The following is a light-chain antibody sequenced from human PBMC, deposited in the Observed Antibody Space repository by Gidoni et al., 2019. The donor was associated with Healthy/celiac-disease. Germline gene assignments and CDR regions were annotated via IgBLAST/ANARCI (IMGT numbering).Light chain of an antibody. Sequence: DIQMTQSPSTLSASVGDRVTITCRASQSISSLLSWYQQKPGQAPKLLIYKASSFESGVPSRFSGSGSGTEFTLTISSLQADDFATYYCQQYNSYSQTFGQGTKVEIK. J-gene: IGKJ1*01. CDR1: QSISSL. CDR3: QQYNSYSQT. V-gene: IGKV1-5*03. CDR2: KAS.